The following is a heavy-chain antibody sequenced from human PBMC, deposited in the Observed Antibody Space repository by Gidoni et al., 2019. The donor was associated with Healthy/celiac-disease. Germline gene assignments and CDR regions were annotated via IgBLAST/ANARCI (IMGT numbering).Heavy chain of an antibody. CDR3: AKDLSSLRRGGDGYCSGGSCYSGFYYYYGMDV. D-gene: IGHD2-15*01. Sequence: QVQLVESGGAVVQPGRSLRLSCAASGFTFSSYGRHWVRQASGKALEWVAVISYAGSNKYYADSVKGRFTISRDNSKNTLYLQMNSLRAEDTAVYYCAKDLSSLRRGGDGYCSGGSCYSGFYYYYGMDVWGQGTTVTVSS. CDR2: ISYAGSNK. V-gene: IGHV3-30*18. J-gene: IGHJ6*02. CDR1: GFTFSSYG.